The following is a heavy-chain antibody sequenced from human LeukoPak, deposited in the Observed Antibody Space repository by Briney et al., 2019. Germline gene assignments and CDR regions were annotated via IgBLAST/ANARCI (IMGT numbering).Heavy chain of an antibody. CDR1: GGSISSGDYY. Sequence: SETLSLTCTVSGGSISSGDYYWSWIRQPPGKGLEWIVYIYYSGTTYYNPSLRSRVTISVDTSKNQFSLNLNSVTAADTAVYYCARGRTGDYDYWGRGTLVTVSS. CDR3: ARGRTGDYDY. V-gene: IGHV4-30-4*01. D-gene: IGHD4-17*01. J-gene: IGHJ4*02. CDR2: IYYSGTT.